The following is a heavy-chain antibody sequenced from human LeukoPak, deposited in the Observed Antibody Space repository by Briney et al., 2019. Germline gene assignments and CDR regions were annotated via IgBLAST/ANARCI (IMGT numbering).Heavy chain of an antibody. V-gene: IGHV1-18*01. J-gene: IGHJ6*02. Sequence: GASVKVSCKASGYTFTSYGISWVRQAPGQGLEWMGWISAYNGNTNYAQKLQGRVTMTTDTSTSTAYMELRSLRSDDTAVYYCARDRSSSWYVPLNYYYYGMDVWGQGTTVTVSS. CDR2: ISAYNGNT. CDR3: ARDRSSSWYVPLNYYYYGMDV. CDR1: GYTFTSYG. D-gene: IGHD6-13*01.